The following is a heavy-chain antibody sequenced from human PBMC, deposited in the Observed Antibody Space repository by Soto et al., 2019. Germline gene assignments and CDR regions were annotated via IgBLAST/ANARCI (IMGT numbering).Heavy chain of an antibody. CDR1: GFTFSDHY. Sequence: GGSLRLSCGASGFTFSDHYMEWVRQAPGKGLEWVGRIRNRAKSHTTEYAASVKGRFTISRDDSKNSMYLQMNSLKTEDTAVYYCASLDVYWGQGTLVTVSS. V-gene: IGHV3-72*01. J-gene: IGHJ1*01. CDR3: ASLDVY. CDR2: IRNRAKSHTT.